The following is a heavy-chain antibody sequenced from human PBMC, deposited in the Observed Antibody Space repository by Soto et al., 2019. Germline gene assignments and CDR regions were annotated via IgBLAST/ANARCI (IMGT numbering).Heavy chain of an antibody. V-gene: IGHV4-31*03. J-gene: IGHJ6*02. CDR1: GGSISSGGYY. D-gene: IGHD6-13*01. CDR2: NYYSGIT. CDR3: SGGSGIARLHYGNDG. Sequence: QVQLQESGPGLVKPSQTLSLTCTVSGGSISSGGYYWTWIRQHPGKGLEWIGYNYYSGITYYNPFPQDRSTISLDPSKNQFPLKPRSLTAADKGVYLWSGGSGIARLHYGNDGLGQGTTVTVSS.